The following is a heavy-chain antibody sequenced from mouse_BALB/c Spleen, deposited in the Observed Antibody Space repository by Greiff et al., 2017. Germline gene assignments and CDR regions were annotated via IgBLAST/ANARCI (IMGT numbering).Heavy chain of an antibody. J-gene: IGHJ4*01. D-gene: IGHD1-1*01. CDR1: GYSFTGYY. CDR2: ISCYNGAT. V-gene: IGHV1S34*01. Sequence: LVKTGASVKISCKASGYSFTGYYMHWVKQSHGKSLEWIGYISCYNGATSYNQKFKGKATFTVDTSSSTAYMQFNSLTSEDSAVYYWARNYGSSYGYAMDYWGQGTSVTVSA. CDR3: ARNYGSSYGYAMDY.